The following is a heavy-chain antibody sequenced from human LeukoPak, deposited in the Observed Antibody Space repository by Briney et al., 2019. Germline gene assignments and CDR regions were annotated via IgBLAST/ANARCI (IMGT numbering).Heavy chain of an antibody. Sequence: ASVKVSCKASGYTFTSYDINWVRQATGQGLEWMGWMNPNSGNTGYAQKFQGRVTMTRNTSISTAYMELSSLRSEDTAEYYCARRLKLIAVALGYWGQGTLVTVSS. D-gene: IGHD6-19*01. V-gene: IGHV1-8*01. CDR2: MNPNSGNT. J-gene: IGHJ4*02. CDR1: GYTFTSYD. CDR3: ARRLKLIAVALGY.